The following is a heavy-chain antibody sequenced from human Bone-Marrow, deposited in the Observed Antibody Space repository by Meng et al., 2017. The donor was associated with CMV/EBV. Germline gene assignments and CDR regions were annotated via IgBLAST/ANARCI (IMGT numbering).Heavy chain of an antibody. CDR2: ISSSSSYI. V-gene: IGHV3-21*01. CDR3: ARDPGTCSSTSCPHRY. D-gene: IGHD2-2*01. J-gene: IGHJ4*02. CDR1: GFTFSSYS. Sequence: GGSLRLSCAASGFTFSSYSMNWVRQAPGKGLEWVSSISSSSSYIYYADSVKGRFTISRDNAKNSLYLQMNSLRAEDTAVYYCARDPGTCSSTSCPHRYWGQGTLVTVSS.